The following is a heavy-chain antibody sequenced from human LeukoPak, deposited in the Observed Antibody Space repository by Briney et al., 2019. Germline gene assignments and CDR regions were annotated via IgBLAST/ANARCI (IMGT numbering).Heavy chain of an antibody. CDR2: GSGGST. D-gene: IGHD6-13*01. V-gene: IGHV3-23*01. J-gene: IGHJ3*02. CDR3: AKDDFFGGGSWDDAFDI. Sequence: GSGGSTYYADSVKGRFTISRDNSKNTLYLQMNSLRAEDTAVYYCAKDDFFGGGSWDDAFDIWGQGTMVTVSS.